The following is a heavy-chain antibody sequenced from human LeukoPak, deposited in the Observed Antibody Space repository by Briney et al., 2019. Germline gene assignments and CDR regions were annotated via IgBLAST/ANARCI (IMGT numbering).Heavy chain of an antibody. CDR2: ISYDGSNK. J-gene: IGHJ6*02. Sequence: PGGSLRLSCAASGFTFSSYAMHWVRQAPGKGLEWVAVISYDGSNKYYADSVKGRFTISRDNSKNTLYLQMNSLRAEDTAVYYCARGGGSSWPYYYYYGMDVWGQGTTVTVSS. CDR3: ARGGGSSWPYYYYYGMDV. D-gene: IGHD6-13*01. V-gene: IGHV3-30-3*01. CDR1: GFTFSSYA.